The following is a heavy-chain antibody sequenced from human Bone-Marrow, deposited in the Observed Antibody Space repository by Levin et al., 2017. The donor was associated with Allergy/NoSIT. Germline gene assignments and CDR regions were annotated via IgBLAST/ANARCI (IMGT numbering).Heavy chain of an antibody. CDR1: GFTFSNYV. CDR3: AKAKYDTLGDAFDI. Sequence: PGGSLRLSCEASGFTFSNYVMTWLRQGPVKGLEWVSTIVTSGRSTYYGDSVKGRFTISRDNSKNILYLQMDSLRPEDTAVYYCAKAKYDTLGDAFDIWGQGTMVTVSS. J-gene: IGHJ3*02. D-gene: IGHD3-9*01. V-gene: IGHV3-23*01. CDR2: IVTSGRST.